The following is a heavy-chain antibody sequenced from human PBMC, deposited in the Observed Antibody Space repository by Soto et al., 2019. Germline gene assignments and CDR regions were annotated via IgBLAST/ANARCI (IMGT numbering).Heavy chain of an antibody. CDR3: AKDLRLRGPTEN. CDR2: ISSGGDAT. Sequence: TGGSLRLSCAASGFTFSLCALSWVRQAPGKGLEWVSAISSGGDATYYAESAKGRFTISRDNSKSVLYLEMNSLRADDTATYYCAKDLRLRGPTENWGPGTLVTVSS. V-gene: IGHV3-23*01. D-gene: IGHD3-10*01. J-gene: IGHJ4*02. CDR1: GFTFSLCA.